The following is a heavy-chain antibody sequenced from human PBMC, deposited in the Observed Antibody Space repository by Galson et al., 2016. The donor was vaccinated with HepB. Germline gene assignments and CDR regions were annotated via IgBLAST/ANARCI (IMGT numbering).Heavy chain of an antibody. J-gene: IGHJ4*02. Sequence: QSGAEVKKPGESLRISCKASGYSFTNYWIGWVRQMPGEGLEWMGIISPGDSDIRYNSSFQGQVTISADKSITPAYPQGGSLKASDSAIYFCARRDRDCSGGTCFSRNFDYWGQGTLVSVSS. CDR2: ISPGDSDI. CDR1: GYSFTNYW. CDR3: ARRDRDCSGGTCFSRNFDY. V-gene: IGHV5-51*01. D-gene: IGHD2-15*01.